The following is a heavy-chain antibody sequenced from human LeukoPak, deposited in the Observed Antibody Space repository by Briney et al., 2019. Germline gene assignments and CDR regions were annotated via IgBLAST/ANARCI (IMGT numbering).Heavy chain of an antibody. CDR3: ARDYWPGYYGQGIKGMDV. D-gene: IGHD3-10*01. CDR1: GGTFSSYA. V-gene: IGHV1-69*04. CDR2: IIPILGIA. Sequence: SVKVSCKASGGTFSSYAISWVRQAPGQGLEWMGRIIPILGIANYAQKFQGRVTITADKSTSIAYMELSSLRSEDTAVYYCARDYWPGYYGQGIKGMDVWGQGTTVTVSS. J-gene: IGHJ6*02.